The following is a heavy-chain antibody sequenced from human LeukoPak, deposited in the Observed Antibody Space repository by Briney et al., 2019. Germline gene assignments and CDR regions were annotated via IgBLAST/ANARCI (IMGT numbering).Heavy chain of an antibody. CDR2: ISYDGSNK. Sequence: GGSLRLSCAASGFTFSSYGMHWVRQTPGKGLEWVAVISYDGSNKYYADSVKGRFTISRDNSKNTLYLQMNSLRAEDTAVYYCAKDNVLWFGSYNWFDPWGQGTLVTVSS. D-gene: IGHD3-10*01. V-gene: IGHV3-30*18. J-gene: IGHJ5*02. CDR3: AKDNVLWFGSYNWFDP. CDR1: GFTFSSYG.